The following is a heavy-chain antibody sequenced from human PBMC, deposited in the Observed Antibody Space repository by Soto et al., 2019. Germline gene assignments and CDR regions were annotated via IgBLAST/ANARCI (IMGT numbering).Heavy chain of an antibody. CDR3: AREFRAIAVAGHVSPRSYYFDY. V-gene: IGHV1-3*01. CDR1: GYTFTSYA. CDR2: INAGNGNT. D-gene: IGHD6-19*01. Sequence: GASVKVSCKASGYTFTSYAMHWVRQAPGQRLEWMGWINAGNGNTKYSQKFQGRVTITRDTSASTAYMELSSLRSEDTAVYYCAREFRAIAVAGHVSPRSYYFDYWGQGTLVTVSS. J-gene: IGHJ4*02.